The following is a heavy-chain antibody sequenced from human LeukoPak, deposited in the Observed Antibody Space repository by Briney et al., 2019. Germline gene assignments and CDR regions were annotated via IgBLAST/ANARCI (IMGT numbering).Heavy chain of an antibody. J-gene: IGHJ6*03. D-gene: IGHD1-1*01. V-gene: IGHV4-59*01. CDR2: VYYTGST. CDR1: SGSISLYY. CDR3: ARGTGSTPYTYYMDV. Sequence: PSETLSLTCTVSSGSISLYYWTWIRQPPGKGLEWIGYVYYTGSTNHSPPLKSRVTISVDTSKNQFSLKLTSVTAADTAVYFCARGTGSTPYTYYMDVWGKGTTVTVSS.